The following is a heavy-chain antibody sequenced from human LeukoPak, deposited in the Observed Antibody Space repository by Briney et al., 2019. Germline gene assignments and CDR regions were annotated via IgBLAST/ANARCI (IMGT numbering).Heavy chain of an antibody. D-gene: IGHD3-22*01. V-gene: IGHV3-7*04. Sequence: GGSLRLSCAASGFTFSSYWMSWGRQAPGKGLEWVANIKQDGSEKYYVDSVKGRFTISRDNAKNSLYLQMNSLRAEDTAVYYCARDRDYYDSSGYSDAFDIWGQGTMVTVSS. CDR1: GFTFSSYW. J-gene: IGHJ3*02. CDR2: IKQDGSEK. CDR3: ARDRDYYDSSGYSDAFDI.